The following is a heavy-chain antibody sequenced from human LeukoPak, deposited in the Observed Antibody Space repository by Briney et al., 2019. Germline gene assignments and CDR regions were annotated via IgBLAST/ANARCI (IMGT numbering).Heavy chain of an antibody. V-gene: IGHV4-39*07. Sequence: PSETLSLTCTVSGRSISSSSYYWGWIRQPPGKGLEWIGSIYYSGSTNYNPSLKSRVTISVDTSKNQFSLKLSSVTAADTAVYYCARTTMVRGTYYMDVWGKGTTVTISS. CDR2: IYYSGST. CDR3: ARTTMVRGTYYMDV. J-gene: IGHJ6*03. D-gene: IGHD3-10*01. CDR1: GRSISSSSYY.